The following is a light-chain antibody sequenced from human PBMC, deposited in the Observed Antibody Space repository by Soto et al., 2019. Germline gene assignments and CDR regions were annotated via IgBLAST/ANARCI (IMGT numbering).Light chain of an antibody. J-gene: IGKJ4*01. Sequence: EIVLTQSPGTLSLSPGERATLSCRASQSVSSSYLAWYQQKPGQAPRLLIYGASSRATGIPDRFSGSGSGTDFTLTISRLEPEDFAVYYCQQYGSSPNDLTFGGGTKVEIK. CDR2: GAS. CDR1: QSVSSSY. CDR3: QQYGSSPNDLT. V-gene: IGKV3-20*01.